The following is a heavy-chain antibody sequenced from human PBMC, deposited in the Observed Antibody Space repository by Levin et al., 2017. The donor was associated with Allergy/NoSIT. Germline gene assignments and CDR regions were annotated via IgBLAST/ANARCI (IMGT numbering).Heavy chain of an antibody. V-gene: IGHV3-23*01. CDR1: GFTLTEYA. CDR2: ITGGGFNT. CDR3: AKKQGGTSGFSFDV. J-gene: IGHJ3*01. Sequence: LSLTCDASGFTLTEYAMSWVRPAPGKGLEWVSVITGGGFNTYYGDSVKGRFTVSRDNSKNTLYLELNSLRAEDTAVYYCAKKQGGTSGFSFDVWDQGTMVTVSS. D-gene: IGHD1-1*01.